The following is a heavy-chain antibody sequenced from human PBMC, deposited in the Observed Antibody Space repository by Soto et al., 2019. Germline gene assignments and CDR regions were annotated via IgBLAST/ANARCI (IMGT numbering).Heavy chain of an antibody. CDR2: INHSGST. CDR1: GGSFSGYY. CDR3: ARGRQVDAAAGHFDY. Sequence: QVQLQQWGAGLLKPSETLSLTCAVYGGSFSGYYWSWIRQPPGKGLEWIGEINHSGSTNYNPSLKRRVTIXXDXSXXQFSPKLSSVTAADTAVYYCARGRQVDAAAGHFDYWGQGTLVTVSS. J-gene: IGHJ4*02. V-gene: IGHV4-34*01. D-gene: IGHD6-13*01.